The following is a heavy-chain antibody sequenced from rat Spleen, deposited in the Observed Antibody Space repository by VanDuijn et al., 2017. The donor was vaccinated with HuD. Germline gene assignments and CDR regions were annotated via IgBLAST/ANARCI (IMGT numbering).Heavy chain of an antibody. V-gene: IGHV5-19*01. CDR2: ITNSGGST. J-gene: IGHJ2*01. CDR3: TREGNSGYDY. Sequence: EVQLVESGGGLVQPGRSLKLSCAASGFTLSDYVMHWIRQAPTKGLEWVASITNSGGSTYYPDSVKGRFTISRDNAQNTLYLQMNSLRSEDTATYYCTREGNSGYDYWGQGVMVTVSS. CDR1: GFTLSDYV. D-gene: IGHD4-3*01.